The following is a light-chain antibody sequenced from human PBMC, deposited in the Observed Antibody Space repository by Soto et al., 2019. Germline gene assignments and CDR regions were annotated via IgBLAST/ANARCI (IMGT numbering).Light chain of an antibody. CDR1: QSVTSNY. CDR2: GAA. J-gene: IGKJ2*01. V-gene: IGKV3-20*01. Sequence: EIVLTQSPGTLSLSPGERATLSCRASQSVTSNYLAWYQHKPGQAPRCLIYGAASRSTGIPDRFSGSGSGTDFPLSISRLEPEDFEVYYCQKYGTSLTFGQGTKLEIK. CDR3: QKYGTSLT.